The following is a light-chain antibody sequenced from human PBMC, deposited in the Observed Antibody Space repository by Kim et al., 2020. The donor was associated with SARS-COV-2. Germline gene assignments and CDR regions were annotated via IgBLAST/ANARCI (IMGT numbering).Light chain of an antibody. J-gene: IGLJ2*01. CDR2: QDS. CDR1: KLGDKY. V-gene: IGLV3-1*01. Sequence: VSPGTTASITCSGDKLGDKYACWYQQKPGQSPVLVIYQDSKRPSGIPERFSGSNSGNTATLTISGTQAMDEADYYCQAWDSSTVVFGGGTQLTVL. CDR3: QAWDSSTVV.